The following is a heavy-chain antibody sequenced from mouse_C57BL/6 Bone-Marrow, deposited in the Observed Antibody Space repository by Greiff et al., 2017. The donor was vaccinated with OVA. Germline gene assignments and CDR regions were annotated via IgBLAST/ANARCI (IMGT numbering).Heavy chain of an antibody. CDR3: AIRSTMVTTGYAMDY. Sequence: QVQLKQPGAELVKPGASVKVSCKASGYTFTSYWMHWVKQRPGQGLEWIGRIHPSDSDTNYNQKFKGKATLTVDKSSSTAYMQLSSLTSEDSAVYYCAIRSTMVTTGYAMDYWGQGTSVTVSS. V-gene: IGHV1-74*01. J-gene: IGHJ4*01. CDR2: IHPSDSDT. CDR1: GYTFTSYW. D-gene: IGHD2-2*01.